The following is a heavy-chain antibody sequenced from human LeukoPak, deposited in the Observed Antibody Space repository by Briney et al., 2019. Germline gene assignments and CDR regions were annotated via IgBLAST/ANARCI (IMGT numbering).Heavy chain of an antibody. J-gene: IGHJ5*02. V-gene: IGHV4-34*01. Sequence: SETLSLTCAVYGGSFSGYYWSWIRQPPGKGLEWIGEINHSGSTNYNPSLKSRVTISVDTSKNQFSLKLSSVTAADTAVYYCARLVRLTIYYDFWSGYYTPGGWFDPWGQGTLVTVSS. CDR3: ARLVRLTIYYDFWSGYYTPGGWFDP. CDR2: INHSGST. D-gene: IGHD3-3*01. CDR1: GGSFSGYY.